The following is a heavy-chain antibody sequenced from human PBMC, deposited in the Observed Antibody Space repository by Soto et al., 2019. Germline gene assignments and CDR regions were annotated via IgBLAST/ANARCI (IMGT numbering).Heavy chain of an antibody. V-gene: IGHV4-59*01. CDR3: ARGEDAFFYYGLDV. Sequence: SGTLSLTCTVSGGSITSSYWSWIRRPPGKGLELIAYIYDTGISGYTPSTSYNPSLKSRVTMSVDTSKSQFSLKLTSVTAADTAVYYCARGEDAFFYYGLDVWGQGITVTVSS. CDR2: IYDTGISGYTPST. J-gene: IGHJ6*02. CDR1: GGSITSSY.